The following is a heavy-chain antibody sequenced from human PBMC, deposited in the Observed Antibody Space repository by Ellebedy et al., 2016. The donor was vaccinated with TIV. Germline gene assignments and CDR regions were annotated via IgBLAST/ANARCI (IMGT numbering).Heavy chain of an antibody. V-gene: IGHV4-59*01. CDR3: ARVRAADGMAHFDN. D-gene: IGHD6-13*01. J-gene: IGHJ4*02. Sequence: MPSETLSLTCTVSAGTIRSSYWSWIPQSPGTGLNWTGYIYYTGSTNYNPSLKGRVTISVDTSKNQFSLKQRSVTAADTAVYYCARVRAADGMAHFDNWGQGTLVTVSS. CDR2: IYYTGST. CDR1: AGTIRSSY.